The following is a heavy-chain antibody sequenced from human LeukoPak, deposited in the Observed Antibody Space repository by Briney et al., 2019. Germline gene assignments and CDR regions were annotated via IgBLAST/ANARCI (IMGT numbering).Heavy chain of an antibody. D-gene: IGHD2-2*01. Sequence: ASVKVSCKASGYTFTGYYMHWVRQAPGQGLEWMGIINPSGGSTSYAQKFQGRVTMTRDMSTSTVYMELSSLRSEDTAVHYCARSRTVPATPGYWGQGTLVTVSS. CDR1: GYTFTGYY. CDR2: INPSGGST. J-gene: IGHJ4*02. CDR3: ARSRTVPATPGY. V-gene: IGHV1-46*01.